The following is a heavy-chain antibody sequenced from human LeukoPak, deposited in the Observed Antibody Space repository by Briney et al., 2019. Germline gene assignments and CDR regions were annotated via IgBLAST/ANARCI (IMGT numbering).Heavy chain of an antibody. V-gene: IGHV3-30*18. CDR2: ISYDGSNK. Sequence: GGSLRLSCAASGFTFSSYGMHWVRQAPGKGLEWVAVISYDGSNKYYADSVKGRFTISRDNSKNTLYLQMSSLRAEDTAVYYCAKGGEDYYGSGSYYGNYFDYWGQGTLVTVSS. J-gene: IGHJ4*02. CDR1: GFTFSSYG. D-gene: IGHD3-10*01. CDR3: AKGGEDYYGSGSYYGNYFDY.